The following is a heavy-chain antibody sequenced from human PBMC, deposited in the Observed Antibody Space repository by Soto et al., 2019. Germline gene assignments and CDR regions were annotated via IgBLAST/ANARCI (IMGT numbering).Heavy chain of an antibody. V-gene: IGHV3-15*01. CDR1: GVTFRNAW. J-gene: IGHJ1*01. CDR3: TTVRWPL. CDR2: IKSKTDGGTT. D-gene: IGHD6-13*01. Sequence: XGSLILSFTASGVTFRNAWMSWVRQAPGKGLDWVGRIKSKTDGGTTDYAAPVKGRFTISRDDSKNTLYLQMNSLKTEDTAVYYCTTVRWPLWGQGTLVTVSS.